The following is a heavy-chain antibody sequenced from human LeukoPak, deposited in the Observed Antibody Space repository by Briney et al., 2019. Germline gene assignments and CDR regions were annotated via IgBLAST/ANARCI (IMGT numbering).Heavy chain of an antibody. V-gene: IGHV4-4*02. CDR3: ARGLQNRSSGRRFDVFDM. Sequence: TSETLSLTCAVSGGSISSINWWSWVPQPPGKGLGWIEAICHSGSTNYNESIKSRVTISVDKSKNQYSLKLSSVTAADTAVYYCARGLQNRSSGRRFDVFDMWGQGTLVTVSS. CDR2: ICHSGST. J-gene: IGHJ3*02. CDR1: GGSISSINW. D-gene: IGHD6-6*01.